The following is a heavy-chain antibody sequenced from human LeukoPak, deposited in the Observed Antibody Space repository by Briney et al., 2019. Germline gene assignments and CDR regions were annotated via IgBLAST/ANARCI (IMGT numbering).Heavy chain of an antibody. CDR2: IKQDRSEK. CDR1: GFTFSNYW. Sequence: GGSLRLSCAASGFTFSNYWMSWVRQAPGKGLEWVANIKQDRSEKYYVDSVKGRFTISRDNSKNTLYLQMNSLRAEDTAVYYCAKPLRDGYNWGVDYWGQGTLVTVSS. D-gene: IGHD5-24*01. V-gene: IGHV3-7*01. J-gene: IGHJ4*02. CDR3: AKPLRDGYNWGVDY.